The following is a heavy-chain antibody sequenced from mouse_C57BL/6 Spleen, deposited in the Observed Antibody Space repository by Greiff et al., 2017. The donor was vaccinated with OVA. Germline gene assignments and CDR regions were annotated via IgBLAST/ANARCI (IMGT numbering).Heavy chain of an antibody. J-gene: IGHJ3*01. CDR3: TPSYYYGSSSPGFFAY. CDR2: IYPGNSDT. D-gene: IGHD1-1*01. V-gene: IGHV1-5*01. CDR1: GYTFTSYW. Sequence: EVKLQESGTVLARPGASVKMSCKTSGYTFTSYWMHWVKQRPGQGLEWIGAIYPGNSDTSYNQKFKGKAKLTAVTSASTAYMELSSLTNEDSAVYYCTPSYYYGSSSPGFFAYWGQGTLVTVSA.